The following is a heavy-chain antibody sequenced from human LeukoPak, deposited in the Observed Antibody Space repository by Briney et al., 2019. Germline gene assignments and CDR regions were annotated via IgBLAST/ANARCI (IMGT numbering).Heavy chain of an antibody. D-gene: IGHD3-22*01. CDR3: ARVRHYYDSSGYYHPLYYFDY. CDR1: GFTFTSYS. Sequence: GGSLRLSCAASGFTFTSYSMNWVRQAPGRGLEWVSSIRFTGSYIYYADSVKGRFTISRDNSKNTLYLQMNSLRAEDTAVYYCARVRHYYDSSGYYHPLYYFDYWGQGTLVTVSS. J-gene: IGHJ4*02. V-gene: IGHV3-21*04. CDR2: IRFTGSYI.